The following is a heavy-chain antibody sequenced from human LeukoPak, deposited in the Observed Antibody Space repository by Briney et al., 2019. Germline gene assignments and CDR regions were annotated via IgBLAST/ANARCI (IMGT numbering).Heavy chain of an antibody. J-gene: IGHJ4*02. Sequence: ASVKVSCKASGYTFTRYGISWVRRAPGQGLEWMGWIRTYDGNTNYAQNLQGRVTMTRDTSTSTAYMELWSLKSDDTAVYYCARDLGLRCIGGTCPFDYWGQGTLVTVSS. D-gene: IGHD2-15*01. CDR1: GYTFTRYG. CDR3: ARDLGLRCIGGTCPFDY. V-gene: IGHV1-18*04. CDR2: IRTYDGNT.